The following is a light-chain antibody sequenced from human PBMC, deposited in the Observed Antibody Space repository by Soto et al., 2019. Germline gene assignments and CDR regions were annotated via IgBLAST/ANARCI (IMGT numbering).Light chain of an antibody. V-gene: IGKV3-11*01. CDR2: DAS. Sequence: IVLTLSPATLCLSAGERTTLSCRASQSVNFYIAWYQQKPGQAPRLLIYDASKRATGIPARFSGSGSGTDFTLTINGLEPEDFAVYYCQQRYSWLTFGGGTKVDIK. CDR3: QQRYSWLT. J-gene: IGKJ4*01. CDR1: QSVNFY.